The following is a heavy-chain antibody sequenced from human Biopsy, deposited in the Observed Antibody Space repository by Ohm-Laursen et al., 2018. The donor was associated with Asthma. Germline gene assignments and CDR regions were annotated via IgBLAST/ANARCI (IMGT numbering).Heavy chain of an antibody. Sequence: SLRLSCTASGFTFSNYGMHWVRQAPGKGPERVSTISASGNSTYYGDSVKGRFTISRDNSKNTLFLHMNSLRADDTAVYYCAKGMDTFDIWGQGTLVTVSS. J-gene: IGHJ3*02. D-gene: IGHD5-18*01. CDR1: GFTFSNYG. CDR3: AKGMDTFDI. CDR2: ISASGNST. V-gene: IGHV3-23*01.